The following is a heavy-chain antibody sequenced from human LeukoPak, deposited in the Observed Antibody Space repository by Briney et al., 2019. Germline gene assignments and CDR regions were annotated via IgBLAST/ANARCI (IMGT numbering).Heavy chain of an antibody. J-gene: IGHJ4*02. CDR1: GYTFTSYD. Sequence: GASVKVSCKASGYTFTSYDINWVRQATGQGLEWMGWMNPNSGNTGYAQKFQGRVTMTRNTSISTAYMELSSLRSEDTAVYYCARRYSSSWPFDYWGLGTLVTVSS. D-gene: IGHD6-13*01. CDR2: MNPNSGNT. CDR3: ARRYSSSWPFDY. V-gene: IGHV1-8*01.